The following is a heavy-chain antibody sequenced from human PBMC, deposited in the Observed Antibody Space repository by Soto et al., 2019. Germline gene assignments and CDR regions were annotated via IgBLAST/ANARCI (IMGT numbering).Heavy chain of an antibody. V-gene: IGHV3-23*01. CDR3: ARDTDGLHY. CDR2: ISGNGSST. Sequence: GGSLRLSCAASGFTFSGYAMSWVRQAPGKGLEWVSAISGNGSSTYYADSVKGRFTVSRDNSKNTLYLQMNSLRAEDTAVYYCARDTDGLHYWGQGTLVTVSS. J-gene: IGHJ4*02. CDR1: GFTFSGYA.